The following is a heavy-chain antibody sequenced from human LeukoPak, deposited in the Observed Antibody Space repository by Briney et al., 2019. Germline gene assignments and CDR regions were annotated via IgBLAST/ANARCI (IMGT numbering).Heavy chain of an antibody. J-gene: IGHJ4*02. D-gene: IGHD5-24*01. CDR1: GGSFSGYY. Sequence: SETLSLTCAVYGGSFSGYYWSWIRQPPGKGLEWIGEINHSGSTNYDPSLKSRVTISVDTSKNQFSLKLSSVTAADTAVYYCARDGLRDGYNYIDYWGQGTLVTVSS. CDR2: INHSGST. V-gene: IGHV4-34*01. CDR3: ARDGLRDGYNYIDY.